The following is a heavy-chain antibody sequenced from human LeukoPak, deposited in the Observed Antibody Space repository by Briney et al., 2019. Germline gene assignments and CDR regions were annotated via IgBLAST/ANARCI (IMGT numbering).Heavy chain of an antibody. CDR1: GYTFTSYG. Sequence: ASVKVSCKASGYTFTSYGVSWVRQAPGQGLEWMGWISAYDGNTNYAQKLQGRVTMTTDTSTSTAYMELRSLRSDDTAVYYCAREALSWQLVPYYYYGMDVWGRGTTVTVSS. V-gene: IGHV1-18*01. J-gene: IGHJ6*02. CDR2: ISAYDGNT. D-gene: IGHD6-13*01. CDR3: AREALSWQLVPYYYYGMDV.